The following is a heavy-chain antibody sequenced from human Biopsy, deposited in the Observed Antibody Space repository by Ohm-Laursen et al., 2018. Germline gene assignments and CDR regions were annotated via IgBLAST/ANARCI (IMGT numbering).Heavy chain of an antibody. CDR2: IFNSANT. Sequence: SETLSLTCTVSGGSISSGGSYWSWIRKRPGKGLARIGYIFNSANTYYIQSLKNLITISGDTSKNQFSLKLNSVTAADTAVYYCARGDYFDSNGYFWFDPWGQGTLVTVSS. D-gene: IGHD3-22*01. V-gene: IGHV4-31*01. CDR1: GGSISSGGSY. CDR3: ARGDYFDSNGYFWFDP. J-gene: IGHJ5*02.